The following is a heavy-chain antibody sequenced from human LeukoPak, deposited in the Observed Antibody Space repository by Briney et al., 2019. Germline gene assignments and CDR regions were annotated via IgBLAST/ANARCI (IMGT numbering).Heavy chain of an antibody. J-gene: IGHJ4*01. CDR2: FDPKEGKR. V-gene: IGHV1-24*01. CDR1: GDTLTEFS. D-gene: IGHD3-10*01. CDR3: PTREIVVEPAQASMVRGVLWRSDF. Sequence: ASLKVSCEVSGDTLTEFSMNWVRQAPGKGLEWMGGFDPKEGKRTYAQNFRGGFTSPEDTSSSTGYIELNTLRAENRPVYNCPTREIVVEPAQASMVRGVLWRSDFWGHGTLVTVSS.